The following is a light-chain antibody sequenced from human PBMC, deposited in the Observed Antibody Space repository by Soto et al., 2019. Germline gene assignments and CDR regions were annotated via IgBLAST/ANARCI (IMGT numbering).Light chain of an antibody. CDR1: QSITNY. J-gene: IGKJ1*01. V-gene: IGKV1-39*01. Sequence: DIQMTQSPSSLSASIGDRVTIPCRASQSITNYLNWYQHKPGKTPKLLIYVASILQSGVPSRFSGSGSGTDFTLTISSLQPEDFAVYYCQQRSNWPWTFGQGTKVDIK. CDR3: QQRSNWPWT. CDR2: VAS.